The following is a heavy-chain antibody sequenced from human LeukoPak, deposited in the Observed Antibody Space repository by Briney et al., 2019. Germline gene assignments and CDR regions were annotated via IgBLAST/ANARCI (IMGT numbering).Heavy chain of an antibody. CDR2: IIPIFGTA. CDR3: ARAPQQWLVRKNAFDI. CDR1: GGTFSSYA. D-gene: IGHD6-19*01. Sequence: SVNVSCKASGGTFSSYAISWVRQAPGQGLEWMGGIIPIFGTANYAQKFQGRVTITADKSTSTAYMELSSLRSEDTAVYYCARAPQQWLVRKNAFDIWGQGTMVTVSS. V-gene: IGHV1-69*06. J-gene: IGHJ3*02.